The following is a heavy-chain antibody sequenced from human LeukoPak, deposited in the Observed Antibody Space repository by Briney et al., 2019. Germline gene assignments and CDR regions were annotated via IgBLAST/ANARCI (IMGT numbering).Heavy chain of an antibody. CDR3: ARDHGYSSGWYTGGDFDY. CDR1: GGTFSSYA. D-gene: IGHD6-19*01. Sequence: ASVKVSCKASGGTFSSYAISWVRQAPGQGLEWMGIINPSGGSTSYAQKFQGRVSMTRDTSTSTVYMELSSLRSEDTAVYYCARDHGYSSGWYTGGDFDYWGQGTLVTVSS. V-gene: IGHV1-46*03. J-gene: IGHJ4*02. CDR2: INPSGGST.